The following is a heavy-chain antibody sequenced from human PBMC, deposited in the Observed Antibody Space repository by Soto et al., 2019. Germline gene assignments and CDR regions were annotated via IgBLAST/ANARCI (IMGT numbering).Heavy chain of an antibody. CDR1: GGTFSRHA. CDR2: IIPICGTA. Sequence: QVQLVQSGAEVRKPGSSVKVSCKASGGTFSRHAISWVRQAPGQGLEWMGGIIPICGTANNAQKFQGRVTIIVDESASTVYMELSRLRSEETAMYYCARGWGYDSNDYYYAYWGQGTLVIVSS. J-gene: IGHJ4*02. D-gene: IGHD3-22*01. CDR3: ARGWGYDSNDYYYAY. V-gene: IGHV1-69*01.